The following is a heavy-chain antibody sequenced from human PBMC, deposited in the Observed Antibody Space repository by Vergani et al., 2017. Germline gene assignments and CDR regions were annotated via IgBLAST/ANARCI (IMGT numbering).Heavy chain of an antibody. CDR1: GGTFSNYA. J-gene: IGHJ6*02. Sequence: QVQLVQSGAEVKKPGSSVKVSCKASGGTFSNYAISWVRQVPGQGLEWMGRIIPVLGKTKYAQDFQGRLTITADTSTSTAYMELTSLRSQDTAVYYCARDPRGYGGDPEDYYYGMDVWGQGTTVTVSS. CDR3: ARDPRGYGGDPEDYYYGMDV. V-gene: IGHV1-69*09. CDR2: IIPVLGKT. D-gene: IGHD2-21*02.